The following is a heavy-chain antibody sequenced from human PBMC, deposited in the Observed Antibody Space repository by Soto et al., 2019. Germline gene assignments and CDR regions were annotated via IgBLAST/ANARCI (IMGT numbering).Heavy chain of an antibody. J-gene: IGHJ6*02. CDR1: GYIFTSYD. D-gene: IGHD2-2*02. CDR3: ARSYRRSIVDLGMDV. Sequence: ASVKVSCKASGYIFTSYDINWVRQATGQGLEWMGWMNPNRNNTGYAQKLQGRVTMTRNTSISTAYMELSSLRSEDTAVYYCARSYRRSIVDLGMDVWGQGTTVTVSS. V-gene: IGHV1-8*01. CDR2: MNPNRNNT.